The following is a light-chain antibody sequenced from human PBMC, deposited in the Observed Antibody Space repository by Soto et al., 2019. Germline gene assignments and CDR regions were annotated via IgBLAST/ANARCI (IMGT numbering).Light chain of an antibody. CDR2: EVT. J-gene: IGLJ1*01. CDR1: SSDIGGHHF. V-gene: IGLV2-14*01. Sequence: QSVLTQPPSASGTPGQRVTISCSGTSSDIGGHHFVSWYQQQSGKAPKLVIYEVTDRPSGVSDRFSGSKSGNTASLTISGLQPEDEADYYCSSYTSSSLYVFGTGTKLTVL. CDR3: SSYTSSSLYV.